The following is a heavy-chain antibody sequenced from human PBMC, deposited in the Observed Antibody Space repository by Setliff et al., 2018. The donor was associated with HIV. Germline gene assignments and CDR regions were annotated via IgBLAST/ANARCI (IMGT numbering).Heavy chain of an antibody. D-gene: IGHD1-7*01. CDR1: ADSLDGYY. CDR3: ARVNGIELSVHYYFMDV. J-gene: IGHJ6*03. Sequence: SETLSLTCTVSADSLDGYYWAWIRQPAGKGPEWIGRIQISGSTDSNPSLMSRVTMSLDASKNQFSLRLISVTPADTGVYYCARVNGIELSVHYYFMDVWGKGTTVTVSS. CDR2: IQISGST. V-gene: IGHV4-4*07.